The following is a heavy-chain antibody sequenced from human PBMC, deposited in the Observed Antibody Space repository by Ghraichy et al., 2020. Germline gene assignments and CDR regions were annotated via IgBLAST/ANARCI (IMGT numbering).Heavy chain of an antibody. CDR2: SKHRAENYIT. CDR1: GFSFSNHY. CDR3: ARDTSASLDT. Sequence: LNISCVGSGFSFSNHYMNWVRQAPGKGLEWIARSKHRAENYITDFAASVKGRFTTSRDDSKNSLFLQMTSLKTEDTAVYYCARDTSASLDTWGQGTMVAVSP. V-gene: IGHV3-72*01. D-gene: IGHD3-16*01. J-gene: IGHJ3*02.